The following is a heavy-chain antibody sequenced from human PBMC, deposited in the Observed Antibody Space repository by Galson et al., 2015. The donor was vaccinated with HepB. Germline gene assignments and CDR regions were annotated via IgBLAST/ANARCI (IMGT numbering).Heavy chain of an antibody. CDR2: ISGSGGST. CDR3: AKDARLLTGSSYYYGMDV. D-gene: IGHD3-9*01. CDR1: GFTFSSYW. V-gene: IGHV3-23*01. J-gene: IGHJ6*02. Sequence: SLRLSCAASGFTFSSYWMHWVRQAPGKGLEWVSAISGSGGSTYYADSVKGRFTISRDNSKNTLYLQMNSLRAEDTAVYYCAKDARLLTGSSYYYGMDVWGQGTTVTVSS.